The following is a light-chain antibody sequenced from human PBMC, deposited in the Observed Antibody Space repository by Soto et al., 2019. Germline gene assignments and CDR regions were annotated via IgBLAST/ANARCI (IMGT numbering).Light chain of an antibody. V-gene: IGKV1-9*01. Sequence: DIQLTQSPSFLSASVGDRVTITCRASQDINTYLAWYQQKPGKAPKLLIFAASTLQNGVPSRFSGSGSGTEFTVTITSLQPEDFATYYWQPRKSYPITFVQGTRLEIK. CDR1: QDINTY. CDR2: AAS. J-gene: IGKJ5*01. CDR3: QPRKSYPIT.